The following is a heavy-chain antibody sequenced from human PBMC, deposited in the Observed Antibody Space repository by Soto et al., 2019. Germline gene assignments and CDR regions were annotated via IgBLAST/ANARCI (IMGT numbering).Heavy chain of an antibody. J-gene: IGHJ6*03. CDR3: AREDYYYYYMDV. V-gene: IGHV3-21*01. CDR1: GFTFSSYS. Sequence: GGSLRLSCAASGFTFSSYSMNWVRQAPGKGLECVSSISSSSSYIYYADSVKGRFTISRDNAKNSLYLQMNSLRAEDTAVYYCAREDYYYYYMDVWGKGTTVTVSS. CDR2: ISSSSSYI.